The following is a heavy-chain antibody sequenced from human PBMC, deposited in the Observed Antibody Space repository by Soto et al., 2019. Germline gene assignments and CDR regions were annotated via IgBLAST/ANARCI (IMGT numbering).Heavy chain of an antibody. CDR1: GFTFSSYW. Sequence: GGSLILSCAASGFTFSSYWMSWVRQAPGKGLEWVANIKQDGSEKYYVDSVKGRFTISRDNAKNSLYLQMNSLRAEDTAVYYCARGVMDTAMEVYFDYWGQGTLVTVSS. CDR2: IKQDGSEK. CDR3: ARGVMDTAMEVYFDY. V-gene: IGHV3-7*05. D-gene: IGHD5-18*01. J-gene: IGHJ4*02.